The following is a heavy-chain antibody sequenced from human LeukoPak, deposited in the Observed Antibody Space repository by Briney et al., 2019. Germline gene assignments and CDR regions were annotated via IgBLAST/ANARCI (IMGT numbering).Heavy chain of an antibody. Sequence: PGGSLRLSCAASGFTFSSYSMNWVRQAPGKGLEWVSSISSSSSYIYYADSVKGRFTISRDNAKNSLYLQMNSLRAEDTAVYYCARDHTDYDFWSGYPSHVYFDYWGQGTLVTVSP. CDR1: GFTFSSYS. D-gene: IGHD3-3*01. CDR3: ARDHTDYDFWSGYPSHVYFDY. V-gene: IGHV3-21*01. CDR2: ISSSSSYI. J-gene: IGHJ4*02.